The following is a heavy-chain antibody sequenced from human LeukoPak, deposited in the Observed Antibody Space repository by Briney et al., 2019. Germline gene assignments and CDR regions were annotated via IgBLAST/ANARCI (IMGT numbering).Heavy chain of an antibody. CDR1: GFTFSDYY. V-gene: IGHV3-11*01. CDR2: ISSSGSTI. Sequence: KTGGSLRLSCAASGFTFSDYYMSWIRQAPGKGLEWVSYISSSGSTIYYADFVKGRFTISRDNAKNSLYLQMNSLRAEDTAVYYCARETTVTAFDIWGQGTMVTVSS. CDR3: ARETTVTAFDI. D-gene: IGHD4-17*01. J-gene: IGHJ3*02.